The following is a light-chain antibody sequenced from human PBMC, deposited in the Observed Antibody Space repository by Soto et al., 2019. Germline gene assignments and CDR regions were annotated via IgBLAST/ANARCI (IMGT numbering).Light chain of an antibody. V-gene: IGKV1-5*01. Sequence: DIQMTQSPSTLSASVGDRVTITCRASQSISSWLAWYQQKPGKAPKLLIYDASSLESGVPSRFSGSGSGTEFTLTISSLQPDDFATYYCQQLNSYPITFGGATKVDIK. J-gene: IGKJ4*01. CDR3: QQLNSYPIT. CDR2: DAS. CDR1: QSISSW.